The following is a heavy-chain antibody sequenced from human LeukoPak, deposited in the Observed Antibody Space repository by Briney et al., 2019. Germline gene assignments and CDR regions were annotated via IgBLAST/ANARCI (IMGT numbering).Heavy chain of an antibody. CDR2: INPSGGST. Sequence: ASVKVSCKASGGTFSSYAISWVRQAPGQGLEWMGIINPSGGSTSYAQKFQGRVTMTRDTSTSTVYMELSSLRSEDTAVYYCARAYYDSSGYYLGYWGQGTLVTVSS. D-gene: IGHD3-22*01. V-gene: IGHV1-46*01. CDR3: ARAYYDSSGYYLGY. CDR1: GGTFSSYA. J-gene: IGHJ4*02.